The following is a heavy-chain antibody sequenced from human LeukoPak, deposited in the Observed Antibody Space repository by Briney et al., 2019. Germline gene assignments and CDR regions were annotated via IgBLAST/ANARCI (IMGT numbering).Heavy chain of an antibody. V-gene: IGHV3-23*01. CDR2: ISGSGGST. CDR3: ARVQVSDDNWGFFDY. J-gene: IGHJ4*02. CDR1: GFTFSSYA. D-gene: IGHD1-1*01. Sequence: GGSLRLSCAASGFTFSSYAMSWVRQAPGKGLEWVSAISGSGGSTYYADSVKGRFTISRDNSKNTLYLQMNSLRAEDTAVYYCARVQVSDDNWGFFDYWGQGTLVTVSS.